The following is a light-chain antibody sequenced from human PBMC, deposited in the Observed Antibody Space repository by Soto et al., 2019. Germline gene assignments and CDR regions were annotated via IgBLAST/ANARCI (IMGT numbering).Light chain of an antibody. CDR3: QQYGSSPIT. Sequence: EIVLTQSPGTLSLSPGERATLSCRASQSVSSSYLAWYQQKPGQAPRLLIYGASSRATGIPDRFSGSGSGTDFTLTISRLEPEDCAVYYCQQYGSSPITLGQGTRLEI. CDR2: GAS. V-gene: IGKV3-20*01. J-gene: IGKJ5*01. CDR1: QSVSSSY.